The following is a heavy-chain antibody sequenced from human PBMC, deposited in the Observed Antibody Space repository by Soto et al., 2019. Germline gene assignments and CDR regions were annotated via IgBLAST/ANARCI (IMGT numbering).Heavy chain of an antibody. CDR1: GFTFSSYD. J-gene: IGHJ6*02. V-gene: IGHV3-23*01. Sequence: GGSLRLSCAASGFTFSSYDMSWVRQAPGKGLEWVSVVSATGVGTVYIDSVKGRFTISRDNSKNTLYLQMDSLRADDTAVYYCAKKMYPSDSRLSNYYGMDIWGQGTTVTVSS. CDR3: AKKMYPSDSRLSNYYGMDI. CDR2: VSATGVGT. D-gene: IGHD2-21*02.